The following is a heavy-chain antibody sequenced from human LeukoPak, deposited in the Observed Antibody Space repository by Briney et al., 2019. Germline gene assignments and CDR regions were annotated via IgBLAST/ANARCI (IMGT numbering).Heavy chain of an antibody. V-gene: IGHV4-34*01. J-gene: IGHJ6*03. CDR1: GGSFSGYY. CDR2: INHSGST. D-gene: IGHD3-3*01. Sequence: SETLSLTCAVSGGSFSGYYWSWIRQPPGKGLEWIGEINHSGSTNYNPSLKSRVTISVDTSKNQFSLKLSSVTAADTAVYYCARVVNYDFWSAYYYYYYMDVWGKGTTVTVSS. CDR3: ARVVNYDFWSAYYYYYYMDV.